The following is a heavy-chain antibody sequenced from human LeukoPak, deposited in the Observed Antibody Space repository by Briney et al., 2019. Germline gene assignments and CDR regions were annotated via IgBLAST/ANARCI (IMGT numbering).Heavy chain of an antibody. V-gene: IGHV1-69*06. CDR1: GGTFSSYA. D-gene: IGHD6-19*01. Sequence: SVKVSCKASGGTFSSYAISWVRQAPGQGLEWMGGIIPIFGTASYAQKFQGRVTITADKSTSTAYMELSSLRSEDTAVYYCARVRSGYSSGWYGSHFDYWGQGTLVTVSS. J-gene: IGHJ4*02. CDR2: IIPIFGTA. CDR3: ARVRSGYSSGWYGSHFDY.